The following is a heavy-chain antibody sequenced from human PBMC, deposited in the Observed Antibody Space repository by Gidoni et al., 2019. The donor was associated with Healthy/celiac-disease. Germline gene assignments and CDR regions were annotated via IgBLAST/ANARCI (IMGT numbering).Heavy chain of an antibody. D-gene: IGHD4-4*01. CDR3: AREDGYSNYGVYGMDV. CDR2: INHSGST. V-gene: IGHV4-34*01. CDR1: GGSFSGYY. J-gene: IGHJ6*02. Sequence: QVQLQQWGAGLLKPSETLSLTCAVYGGSFSGYYWSWIRQPPGKGLEWIGEINHSGSTNYNPSLKSRVTISVDTSKNQFSLKLSSVTAADTAVYYCAREDGYSNYGVYGMDVWGQGTTVTVSS.